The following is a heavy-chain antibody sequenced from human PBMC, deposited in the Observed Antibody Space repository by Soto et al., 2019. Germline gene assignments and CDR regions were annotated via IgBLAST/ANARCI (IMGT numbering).Heavy chain of an antibody. CDR3: ARDKDVTTTVTRSAGMDV. Sequence: GGSLRLSCAASGFTFSSYAMHWVRQAPGKGLEWVAVISYDGSNKYYADSVKGRFTISRDNSKNTLYLQMNSLRAEDTAVYYCARDKDVTTTVTRSAGMDVWGQGTTVTVSS. J-gene: IGHJ6*02. D-gene: IGHD4-17*01. CDR1: GFTFSSYA. V-gene: IGHV3-30-3*01. CDR2: ISYDGSNK.